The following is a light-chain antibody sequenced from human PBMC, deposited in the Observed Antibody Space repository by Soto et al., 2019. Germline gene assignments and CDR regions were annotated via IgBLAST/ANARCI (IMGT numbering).Light chain of an antibody. CDR1: SSDVGGYNY. J-gene: IGLJ2*01. Sequence: QSVLTQPASVSGSPGQSITISCTGTSSDVGGYNYVSWYQQHPGKAPKLMIYDVSNRPSGVSNRFSGSKSGNTASLTISGRQDEDEDDYYCSSSTRSSNLVFGGGTKLTVL. CDR2: DVS. CDR3: SSSTRSSNLV. V-gene: IGLV2-14*01.